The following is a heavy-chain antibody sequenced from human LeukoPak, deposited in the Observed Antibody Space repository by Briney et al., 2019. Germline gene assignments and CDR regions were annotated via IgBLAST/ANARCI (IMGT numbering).Heavy chain of an antibody. CDR2: IRSGRSSSRYI. CDR3: ARVSVPQQLLPFDY. J-gene: IGHJ4*02. Sequence: GGSLRLSCAAPGLTFSSYSMNSVRQAPGKGLGWVSSIRSGRSSSRYIYYAQSVRGRFTISTDNAKNSLCLQINNPRVADTAVYYCARVSVPQQLLPFDYRGQGTLFTASS. D-gene: IGHD6-13*01. V-gene: IGHV3-21*06. CDR1: GLTFSSYS.